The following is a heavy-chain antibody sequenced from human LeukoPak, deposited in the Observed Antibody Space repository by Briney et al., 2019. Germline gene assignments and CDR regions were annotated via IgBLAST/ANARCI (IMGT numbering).Heavy chain of an antibody. Sequence: PSETLSLTCAVYGGSFSGYYWSWIRQPPGKGLEWIGEINHSGSTNYNPSLKSRVTISVDTSKNQFSLKLSSVTAADTAVYYCARVRRYYYGSGSRYYYYMDVWGKGTTVTISS. CDR2: INHSGST. CDR3: ARVRRYYYGSGSRYYYYMDV. D-gene: IGHD3-10*01. CDR1: GGSFSGYY. V-gene: IGHV4-34*01. J-gene: IGHJ6*03.